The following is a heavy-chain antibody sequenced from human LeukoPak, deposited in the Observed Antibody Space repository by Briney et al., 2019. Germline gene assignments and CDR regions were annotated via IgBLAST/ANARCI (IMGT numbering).Heavy chain of an antibody. CDR3: AKGWFGELLIPFDY. CDR2: ISWNSGSI. V-gene: IGHV3-9*01. J-gene: IGHJ4*02. Sequence: PGGSLRLSCAASGFTFDDYAMHWVRQAPGKGLEWVSGISWNSGSIGYADSVKGRFTISRDNAKNSLYLQMNSLRAEDTALYYCAKGWFGELLIPFDYWGQGTLVTVSS. D-gene: IGHD3-10*01. CDR1: GFTFDDYA.